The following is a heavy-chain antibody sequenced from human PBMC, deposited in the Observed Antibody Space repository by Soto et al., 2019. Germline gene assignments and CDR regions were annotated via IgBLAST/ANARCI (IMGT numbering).Heavy chain of an antibody. CDR1: GYTFTSYD. CDR2: MNPNSGNT. Sequence: ASVKVSCKASGYTFTSYDINWVRQATGQGLEWMGWMNPNSGNTGYAQKFQGRVTMTRNTSISTAYMELSSLRSEDTAVYYCARARRYSSSPRHPLVYYFDYWGQGTLVTVSS. CDR3: ARARRYSSSPRHPLVYYFDY. V-gene: IGHV1-8*01. J-gene: IGHJ4*02. D-gene: IGHD6-13*01.